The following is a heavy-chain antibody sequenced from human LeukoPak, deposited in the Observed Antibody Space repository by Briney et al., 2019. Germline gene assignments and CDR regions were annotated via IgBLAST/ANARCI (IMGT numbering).Heavy chain of an antibody. CDR2: ISYDGSNK. CDR1: GFTFSSYA. CDR3: ARGVVMVRGVTTHFDY. D-gene: IGHD3-10*01. Sequence: GGSLRLSCAASGFTFSSYAMHWVRQAPGKGLEWVAVISYDGSNKYYADSVKGRFTISRDNSKNTLYLQMNSLRAEDRAVYYCARGVVMVRGVTTHFDYWGQGTLVTVSS. V-gene: IGHV3-30-3*01. J-gene: IGHJ4*02.